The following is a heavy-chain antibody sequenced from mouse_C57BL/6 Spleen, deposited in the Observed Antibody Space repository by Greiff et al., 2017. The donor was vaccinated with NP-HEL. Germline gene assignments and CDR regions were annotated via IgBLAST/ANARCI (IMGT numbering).Heavy chain of an antibody. J-gene: IGHJ3*01. CDR1: GYTFTSYW. V-gene: IGHV1-69*01. Sequence: QVQLQQPGAELVMPGASVKLSCKASGYTFTSYWMHWVKQRPGQGLEWIGEIDPSDSYTNYNQKFKGKSTLTVDKSSSTAYMQISSLTSEDYAVYYCERAGGSNYAYWGQGTLVTVSA. CDR3: ERAGGSNYAY. D-gene: IGHD2-5*01. CDR2: IDPSDSYT.